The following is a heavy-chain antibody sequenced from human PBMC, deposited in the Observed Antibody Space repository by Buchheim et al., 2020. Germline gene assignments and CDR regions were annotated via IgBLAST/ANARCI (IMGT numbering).Heavy chain of an antibody. J-gene: IGHJ6*02. D-gene: IGHD5-24*01. CDR1: GFTFSSYD. CDR3: ARVEDGYNYYYYYYGMDV. V-gene: IGHV3-30*03. CDR2: ISFDGSNK. Sequence: QVQLVESGGGVVQPGRSLRLSCVVSGFTFSSYDMHWVRQAPGKGLEWVAVISFDGSNKYYADSVKGRFTISRDNSKNTLYLQMNSLRAEDTAVYYCARVEDGYNYYYYYYGMDVWGQGTT.